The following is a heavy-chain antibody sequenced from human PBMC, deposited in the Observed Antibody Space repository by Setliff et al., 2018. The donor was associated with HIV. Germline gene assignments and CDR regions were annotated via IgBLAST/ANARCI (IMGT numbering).Heavy chain of an antibody. V-gene: IGHV1-18*01. Sequence: ASVKVSCKASGYTFTNYGISWVRQAPGQGLEWMGWISAYNGNTDYAQKLQGRVTMTIDTSTSTAYMELRSLRSDDTAVYYCAKVYGTVVEALGYWGQGTLVTVSS. J-gene: IGHJ4*02. CDR3: AKVYGTVVEALGY. CDR2: ISAYNGNT. CDR1: GYTFTNYG. D-gene: IGHD3-22*01.